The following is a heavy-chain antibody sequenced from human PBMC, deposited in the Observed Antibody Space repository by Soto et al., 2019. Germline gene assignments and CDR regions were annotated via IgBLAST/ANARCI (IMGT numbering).Heavy chain of an antibody. Sequence: KPSETLSLTCTVSGGSISSSSYYWGWIRQPPGKGLEWIGNIYYRGTTYYNPSLKSRVTISVDTSKNQFSLKLASVTAADTAVYYCARDYGDYQFDYWGQGTLVTVS. CDR1: GGSISSSSYY. CDR3: ARDYGDYQFDY. V-gene: IGHV4-39*02. CDR2: IYYRGTT. J-gene: IGHJ4*02. D-gene: IGHD4-17*01.